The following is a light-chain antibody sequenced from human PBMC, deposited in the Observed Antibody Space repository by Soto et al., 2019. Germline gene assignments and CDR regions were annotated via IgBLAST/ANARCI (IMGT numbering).Light chain of an antibody. CDR2: AAS. V-gene: IGKV1-27*01. CDR1: QGISTY. J-gene: IGKJ2*01. CDR3: QEYNSVPYT. Sequence: DIQMTQSPSSLSASVGDRVTITCRASQGISTYLAWYQKEPGKIPNLLIYAASTLQSGVPSRFSGSGSGTDFTLTISSLQPEDVATYYCQEYNSVPYTFGQGTKLEIK.